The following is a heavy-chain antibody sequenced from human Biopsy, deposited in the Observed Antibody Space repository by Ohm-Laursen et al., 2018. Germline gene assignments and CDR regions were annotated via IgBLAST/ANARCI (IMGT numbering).Heavy chain of an antibody. J-gene: IGHJ6*02. Sequence: SDTLSLICTVSGGSISSDYWSWIRQTPGKGLEWIGYIYYSGSTNYNPSLKSRVTISVDTSKNQFSLRLNSVTAADTAVYYCARATNSTGWPYYYFYGMDVWGRGTTVTVSS. V-gene: IGHV4-59*07. CDR2: IYYSGST. CDR1: GGSISSDY. CDR3: ARATNSTGWPYYYFYGMDV. D-gene: IGHD2/OR15-2a*01.